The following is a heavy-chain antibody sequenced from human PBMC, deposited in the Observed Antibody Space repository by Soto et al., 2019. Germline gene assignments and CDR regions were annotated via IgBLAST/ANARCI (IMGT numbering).Heavy chain of an antibody. CDR1: GFTFSSYA. V-gene: IGHV3-30-3*01. D-gene: IGHD6-19*01. Sequence: GGSLRLSCAASGFTFSSYAMHWVRQAPGKGLEWVAVISYDGSNKYYADSVKGRFTISRDNSKNTLYLQMNSLRAEDTAVYYCASAVAGTGSYYYYGMDVWGQGTTVTVSS. J-gene: IGHJ6*02. CDR2: ISYDGSNK. CDR3: ASAVAGTGSYYYYGMDV.